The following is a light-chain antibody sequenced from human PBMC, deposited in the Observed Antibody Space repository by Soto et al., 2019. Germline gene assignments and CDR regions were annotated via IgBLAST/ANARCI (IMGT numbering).Light chain of an antibody. Sequence: EIVLTQSPGTLSLPPGERATLSCRASQSVSSSYLAWYQQKPGQAPRLLIYGASSRATGIPDRFSGSGSGTDFTLTISRLEPEDFAVYYCQQYGSFAQGTKVDIK. V-gene: IGKV3-20*01. CDR3: QQYGS. J-gene: IGKJ1*01. CDR2: GAS. CDR1: QSVSSSY.